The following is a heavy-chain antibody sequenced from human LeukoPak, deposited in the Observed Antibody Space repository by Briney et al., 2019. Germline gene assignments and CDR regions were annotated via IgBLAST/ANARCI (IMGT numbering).Heavy chain of an antibody. CDR1: GDTFTTYD. D-gene: IGHD3-3*01. Sequence: GASVKVSSNISGDTFTTYDINWVRQAAGQGLEWMGWMNPKSGNTVYAQKFQGRLTLTRDISISTAYMELSSLRSEDTAVYFCARAITIFDYYYMDVWGKGTTVTVS. J-gene: IGHJ6*03. CDR3: ARAITIFDYYYMDV. CDR2: MNPKSGNT. V-gene: IGHV1-8*01.